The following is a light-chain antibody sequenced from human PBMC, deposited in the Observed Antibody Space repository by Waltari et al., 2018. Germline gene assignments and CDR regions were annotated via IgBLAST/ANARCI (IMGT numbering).Light chain of an antibody. CDR1: ALSKQY. CDR3: QSSDNTDPYKGVV. CDR2: KDS. V-gene: IGLV3-25*03. Sequence: SYELTQPPSVSVSPGQTATITCSGDALSKQYAFWYQQKPGQAPVLVIYKDSERASGIPERFSGSSSGTTVTLTISGVQAEDEAAYFCQSSDNTDPYKGVVFGGGTKLTVL. J-gene: IGLJ2*01.